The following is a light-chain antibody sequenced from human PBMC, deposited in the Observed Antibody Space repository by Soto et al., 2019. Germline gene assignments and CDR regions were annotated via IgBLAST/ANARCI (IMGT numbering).Light chain of an antibody. CDR2: DAS. V-gene: IGKV3-11*01. J-gene: IGKJ5*01. Sequence: EIVMPQSPATLSVSPGERATLSCRASQAVSTYFAWYQHKPGQAPRLLIYDASNRATGVPFRFSGSGSGTDFTLTVSSLEPEDFAVYYCQQRRKWPGTFGQGTRLEI. CDR3: QQRRKWPGT. CDR1: QAVSTY.